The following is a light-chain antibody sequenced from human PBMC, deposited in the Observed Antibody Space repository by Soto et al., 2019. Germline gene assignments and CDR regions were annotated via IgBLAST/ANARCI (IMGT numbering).Light chain of an antibody. CDR3: SSYTSSSTLDV. CDR2: DGS. Sequence: QSALTQPASVSGSPGQSITISCTGTSSDVGGYNYVSWYQQHPGKAPKLMIYDGSNRPSGVSNRFSGSKSGNTASLTISGLPAEDEAYYYCSSYTSSSTLDVFGTGTKVTVL. V-gene: IGLV2-14*01. CDR1: SSDVGGYNY. J-gene: IGLJ1*01.